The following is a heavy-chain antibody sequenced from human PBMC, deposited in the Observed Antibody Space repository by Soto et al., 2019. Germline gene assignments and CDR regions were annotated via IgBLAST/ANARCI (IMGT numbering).Heavy chain of an antibody. D-gene: IGHD2-2*01. Sequence: EVQLLEFGGGLVQPGGSLRLSSAASGFTFSSYAMSWVRQAPGKGLEWVSAISGSGGSTYYADSGKGQFTISPDNTKNTVDRQMTSLRADDTAVYYCSKDPGRGGLVPADMLGSVGMAAWGQGTTVTVSS. CDR1: GFTFSSYA. J-gene: IGHJ6*02. CDR3: SKDPGRGGLVPADMLGSVGMAA. CDR2: ISGSGGST. V-gene: IGHV3-23*01.